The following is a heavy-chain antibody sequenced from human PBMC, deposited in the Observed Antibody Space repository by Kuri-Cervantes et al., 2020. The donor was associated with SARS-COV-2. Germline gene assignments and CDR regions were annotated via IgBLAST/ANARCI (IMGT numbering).Heavy chain of an antibody. J-gene: IGHJ3*02. CDR3: AREGNEDAFET. V-gene: IGHV3-30*04. CDR1: GFTFSDSA. CDR2: ISYDGSSK. Sequence: GESLKISCAASGFTFSDSAMHWVCQAPGKGLEWVAFISYDGSSKDYADSVKGRLTISRDNSKNTLYLQMKSLRAEDTAVFYCAREGNEDAFETWGQGTRVTVSS.